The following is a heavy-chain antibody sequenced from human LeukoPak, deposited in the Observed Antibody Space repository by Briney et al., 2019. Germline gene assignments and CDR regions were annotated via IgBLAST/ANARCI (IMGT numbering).Heavy chain of an antibody. CDR1: GGSIGSSF. Sequence: PSETLSLTCSVFGGSIGSSFWNWIRLSPGKGLEWIGYTSYNGRTNYSPSLKSRVIISIDTSKNQLSLNLTSVTAADTALYYCVRDRSGTYYNFDVWGQGTMVSVSA. J-gene: IGHJ3*01. CDR2: TSYNGRT. D-gene: IGHD1-26*01. CDR3: VRDRSGTYYNFDV. V-gene: IGHV4-59*13.